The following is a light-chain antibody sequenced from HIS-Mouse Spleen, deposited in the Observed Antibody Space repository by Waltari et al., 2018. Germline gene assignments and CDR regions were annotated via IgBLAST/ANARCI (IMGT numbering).Light chain of an antibody. CDR1: QRVLYSSNNKNY. CDR3: QQYYSTPLP. J-gene: IGKJ4*01. CDR2: WAS. Sequence: DIVMTQSPDSLAVSLGERATINCKSSQRVLYSSNNKNYLAWYQQKPGQPPKLLIYWASTRESGVPDRFSGSGSGTDFTLTISSLQAEDVAVYYCQQYYSTPLPFGGGTK. V-gene: IGKV4-1*01.